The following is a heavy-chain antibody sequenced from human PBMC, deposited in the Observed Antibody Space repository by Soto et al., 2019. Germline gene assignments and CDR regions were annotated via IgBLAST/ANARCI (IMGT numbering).Heavy chain of an antibody. J-gene: IGHJ6*03. CDR3: AKGHYDILTGYPYYMDV. D-gene: IGHD3-9*01. V-gene: IGHV3-23*01. Sequence: GGSLRLSCAASGFTFSSYAMSWVRQAPGKGLEWVSAISGSGGSTYYADSVKGRFTISRDNSKNTLYLQMNSLRAEDTAVYYCAKGHYDILTGYPYYMDVWGKGTTVTVSS. CDR1: GFTFSSYA. CDR2: ISGSGGST.